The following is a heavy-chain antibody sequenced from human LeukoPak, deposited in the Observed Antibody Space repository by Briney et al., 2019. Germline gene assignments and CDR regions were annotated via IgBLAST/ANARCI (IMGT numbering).Heavy chain of an antibody. D-gene: IGHD5-18*01. CDR1: GGSFSGYY. J-gene: IGHJ5*02. CDR2: INHSGST. Sequence: PSETLSLTCAVYGGSFSGYYWSWIRQPPGKGLEWIGEINHSGSTNYNPSLKSRVTISVDTSKDQFSLKLSSVTAADTAVYYCASGGYSYGYRLWFDPWGQGTLVTVSS. V-gene: IGHV4-34*01. CDR3: ASGGYSYGYRLWFDP.